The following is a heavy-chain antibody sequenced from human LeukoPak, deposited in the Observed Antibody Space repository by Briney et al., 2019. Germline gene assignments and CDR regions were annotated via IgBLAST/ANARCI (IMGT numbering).Heavy chain of an antibody. D-gene: IGHD3-3*01. V-gene: IGHV3-20*04. J-gene: IGHJ6*03. CDR3: ARSGISIFGVVIYMDV. Sequence: GGSLRLSCAASGFSFDDYGMSWVRQAPGKGLEWVSGINWNGGSTGYADSVKGRFTISRDNAKNSLSLQMNSLRVEDTALYYCARSGISIFGVVIYMDVWGKGTTVTVSS. CDR2: INWNGGST. CDR1: GFSFDDYG.